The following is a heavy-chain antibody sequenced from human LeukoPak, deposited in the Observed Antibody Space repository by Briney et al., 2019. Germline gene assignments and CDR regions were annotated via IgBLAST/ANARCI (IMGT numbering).Heavy chain of an antibody. CDR1: GYTFTSYG. CDR3: ARRLMIRGYYFDY. V-gene: IGHV1-18*01. D-gene: IGHD2-8*01. Sequence: VKVSCKASGYTFTSYGISWVRQAPGQGLKWMGWISAYNGNTNYAQKLQCRVTMTTDTSTSTAYMERRSMRSDDTAVYYCARRLMIRGYYFDYWGQGTLVTVSS. J-gene: IGHJ4*02. CDR2: ISAYNGNT.